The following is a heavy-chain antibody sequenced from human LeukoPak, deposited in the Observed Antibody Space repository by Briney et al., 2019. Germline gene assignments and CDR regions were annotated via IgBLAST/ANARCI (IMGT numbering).Heavy chain of an antibody. CDR2: INSDGSST. CDR3: ARDGGTAVAAFDY. J-gene: IGHJ4*02. Sequence: QPGGSLRLSCAASGFTFSSYWMHWVRQAPGKGLAWVSRINSDGSSTSYADSVKGRFTISRDNAKNTLYLQMNSLRAEDTAVYYCARDGGTAVAAFDYWGQGTLVTVSS. D-gene: IGHD6-19*01. CDR1: GFTFSSYW. V-gene: IGHV3-74*01.